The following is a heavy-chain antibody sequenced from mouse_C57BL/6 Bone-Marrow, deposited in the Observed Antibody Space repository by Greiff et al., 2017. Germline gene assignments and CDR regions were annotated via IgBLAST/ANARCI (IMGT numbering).Heavy chain of an antibody. CDR3: ARMDYTWFAY. CDR2: IYPRSGNT. D-gene: IGHD2-12*01. V-gene: IGHV1-81*01. CDR1: GYTFTSYG. Sequence: LVESGAELARPGASVKLSCTASGYTFTSYGISWVKQRTGQGLEWIGEIYPRSGNTYSNEKFKGKATLTADKSSSTAYMELRSLTSEDSAVYFCARMDYTWFAYWGQGTLVTVSA. J-gene: IGHJ3*01.